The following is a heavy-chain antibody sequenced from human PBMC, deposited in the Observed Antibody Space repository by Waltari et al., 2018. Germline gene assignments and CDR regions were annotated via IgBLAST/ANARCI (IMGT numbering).Heavy chain of an antibody. CDR3: ASLDISGSYLGY. CDR1: GGSISSYY. Sequence: QVQLQESGPGLVKPSETLSLTCTVSGGSISSYYWSWIRQPPGKGLEWIGYIYYSGSTNYNPSLKSRVTISVDTSKNQFSLKLSSVTAADTAVYYCASLDISGSYLGYWGQGTLVTVSS. J-gene: IGHJ4*02. CDR2: IYYSGST. D-gene: IGHD1-26*01. V-gene: IGHV4-59*01.